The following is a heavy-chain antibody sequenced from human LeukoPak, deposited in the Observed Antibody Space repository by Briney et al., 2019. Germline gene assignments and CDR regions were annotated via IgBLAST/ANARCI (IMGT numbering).Heavy chain of an antibody. CDR2: IYSGGST. J-gene: IGHJ5*02. Sequence: GGSLRLSCAASGFTVSSNYMSWVRQAPGKGLEWVSVIYSGGSTYYADSVKGRFTISRDNSKNTLYLQMNSLRAEDTAVYYCARGTVTAILSTPGNWFDPWGQGTLVTVSS. V-gene: IGHV3-66*01. CDR1: GFTVSSNY. D-gene: IGHD2-21*02. CDR3: ARGTVTAILSTPGNWFDP.